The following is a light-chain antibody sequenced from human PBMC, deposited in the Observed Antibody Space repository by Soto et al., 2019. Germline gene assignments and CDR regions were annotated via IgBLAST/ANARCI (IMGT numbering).Light chain of an antibody. CDR1: SSNIGNNY. Sequence: QSVLTQPPSVSAAPGQKVTISCSGSSSNIGNNYVSWYQQFPGTAPKLLIYDDNKRPSGIPDRFSGSKSGTSATLDITGLQAGDEADYYCGTWDSSRSGGGVFGGGTKLTVL. CDR3: GTWDSSRSGGGV. CDR2: DDN. V-gene: IGLV1-51*01. J-gene: IGLJ3*02.